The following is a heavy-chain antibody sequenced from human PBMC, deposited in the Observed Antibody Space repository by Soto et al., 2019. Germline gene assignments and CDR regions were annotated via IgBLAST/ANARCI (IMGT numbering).Heavy chain of an antibody. CDR2: IYYSVST. J-gene: IGHJ6*02. Sequence: QVQLQESGPGLVKPSHTLSLTCTVSGGSISSGRYYWSCIRQHPGKGLEWIGYIYYSVSTYYTPSLKRRVTISADTSKNQCSLKLSSVTAADTAVYYCARVFGFGGMDVWGQGTTVTVSS. CDR3: ARVFGFGGMDV. D-gene: IGHD3-10*01. CDR1: GGSISSGRYY. V-gene: IGHV4-31*03.